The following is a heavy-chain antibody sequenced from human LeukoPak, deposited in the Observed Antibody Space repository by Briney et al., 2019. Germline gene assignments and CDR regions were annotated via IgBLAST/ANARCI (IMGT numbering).Heavy chain of an antibody. CDR1: GYTFTSYY. J-gene: IGHJ3*02. CDR2: INPSGGST. Sequence: ASVKVSCKASGYTFTSYYMHWLRQAPGQGLEWMGIINPSGGSTSYAQKFQGRVTMTRDTSTSTVYMELSSLRSEDTAVYYCARARGETTVTTSARRAFDIWGQGTMVTVSS. CDR3: ARARGETTVTTSARRAFDI. V-gene: IGHV1-46*01. D-gene: IGHD4-17*01.